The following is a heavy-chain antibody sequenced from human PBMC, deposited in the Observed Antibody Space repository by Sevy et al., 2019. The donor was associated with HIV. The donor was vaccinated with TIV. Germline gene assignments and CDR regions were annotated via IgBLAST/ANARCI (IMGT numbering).Heavy chain of an antibody. Sequence: ASVKVSCKASGYTFTGYYMHWVRQAPGQGLEWMGWINPNSGGTNYAQKFQGRVTMTRDTSISTAYMALSRLRSDDTAVYYCARDGKKGGDLDPFGVDGMDVWGQGTTVTVSS. CDR3: ARDGKKGGDLDPFGVDGMDV. CDR2: INPNSGGT. J-gene: IGHJ6*02. CDR1: GYTFTGYY. D-gene: IGHD2-21*02. V-gene: IGHV1-2*02.